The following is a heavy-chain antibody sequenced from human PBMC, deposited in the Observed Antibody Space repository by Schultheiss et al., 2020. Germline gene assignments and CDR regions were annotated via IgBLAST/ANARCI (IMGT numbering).Heavy chain of an antibody. Sequence: ASVKVSCKASGYSFSKHGIIWVRQAPGQGLEWMGWISGSNGRTEYRQKFQARVTMTTDTSTSTAYMELRSLRSDDTAVYYCARDRHTYDYWGQGTLVTVSS. CDR1: GYSFSKHG. CDR3: ARDRHTYDY. CDR2: ISGSNGRT. J-gene: IGHJ4*02. V-gene: IGHV1-18*04.